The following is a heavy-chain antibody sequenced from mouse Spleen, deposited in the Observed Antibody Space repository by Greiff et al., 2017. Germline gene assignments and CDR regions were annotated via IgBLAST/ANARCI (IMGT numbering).Heavy chain of an antibody. D-gene: IGHD3-2*01. V-gene: IGHV5-16*01. CDR1: GFTFSDYY. J-gene: IGHJ3*01. CDR3: ARGETARAPAWFAY. Sequence: EVQLQQSEGGLVQPGSSMKLSCTASGFTFSDYYMAWVRQVPEKGLEWVANINYDGSSTYYLDSLKSRFIISRDNAKNILYLQMSSLKSEDTATYYCARGETARAPAWFAYWGQGTLVTVSA. CDR2: INYDGSST.